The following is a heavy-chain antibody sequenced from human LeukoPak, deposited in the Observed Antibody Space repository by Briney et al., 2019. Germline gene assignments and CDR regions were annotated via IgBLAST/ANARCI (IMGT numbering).Heavy chain of an antibody. CDR3: VRHDGRGGATMGALDS. J-gene: IGHJ4*02. V-gene: IGHV4-39*01. Sequence: ETLSLTCTVSAGSISSSSHHWGWIRQSPGKGLEWIGSIYYGRTTYYNPSLNSRVTISVVTSKNQFSLQLNSVTAADTAVYYCVRHDGRGGATMGALDSWGQGSLVTVSS. CDR1: AGSISSSSHH. CDR2: IYYGRTT. D-gene: IGHD4/OR15-4a*01.